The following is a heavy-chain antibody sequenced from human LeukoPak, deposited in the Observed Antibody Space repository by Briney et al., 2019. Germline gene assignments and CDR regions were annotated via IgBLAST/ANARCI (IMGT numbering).Heavy chain of an antibody. D-gene: IGHD2-2*02. Sequence: GESLKISCKGSGYSFTTYWIGWVRQMPGKGLEWMGIIYPGDSDTRYSPSFQGQVTISADKSISTAYLQWSSLKASDTAMYYCARRPLTYCSSTSCYREAFDIWGQGTMVTVSS. CDR3: ARRPLTYCSSTSCYREAFDI. CDR2: IYPGDSDT. CDR1: GYSFTTYW. V-gene: IGHV5-51*01. J-gene: IGHJ3*02.